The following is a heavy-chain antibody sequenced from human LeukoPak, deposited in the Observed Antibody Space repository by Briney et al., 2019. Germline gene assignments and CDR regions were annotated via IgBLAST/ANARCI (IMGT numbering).Heavy chain of an antibody. CDR1: GFNFGSDA. Sequence: PGGSLRLSCTASGFNFGSDAMHWVRQAPGKGLEWVAFIWYDRSNDHYADSVKGRFTISRDNYKNTLYLQMNSLRAEDTAVYYCARGKSDYSNYWGQGNLVTVSS. CDR3: ARGKSDYSNY. D-gene: IGHD4-11*01. J-gene: IGHJ4*02. V-gene: IGHV3-33*01. CDR2: IWYDRSND.